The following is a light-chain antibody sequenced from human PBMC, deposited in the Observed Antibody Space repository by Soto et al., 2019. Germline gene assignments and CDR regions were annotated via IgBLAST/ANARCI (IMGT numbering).Light chain of an antibody. CDR3: QQHDIWPRT. J-gene: IGKJ1*01. CDR1: QSVSNN. V-gene: IGKV3-15*01. CDR2: GTS. Sequence: EIVMTQSPATLSVSPGERATLSCRASQSVSNNLAWYQQKPGQAPRLLIHGTSTRATDIPARFSGSGSGTAFTLTISSLQSEDFAVYYCQQHDIWPRTFGQGTKVEIK.